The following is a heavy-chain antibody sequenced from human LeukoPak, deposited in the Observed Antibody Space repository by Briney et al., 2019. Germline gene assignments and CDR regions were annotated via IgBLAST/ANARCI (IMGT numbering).Heavy chain of an antibody. J-gene: IGHJ4*02. CDR2: INPNSGGT. CDR3: ARGDTVTTGPFDY. Sequence: ASVKVSCKASGYTFTGYYMHWVRQAPGQGLEWMGRINPNSGGTNSAQKFQRRVTMTRDTSISTAYMELTRLRSDDTAVYYCARGDTVTTGPFDYWGQGTLVTVSS. CDR1: GYTFTGYY. V-gene: IGHV1-2*06. D-gene: IGHD4-17*01.